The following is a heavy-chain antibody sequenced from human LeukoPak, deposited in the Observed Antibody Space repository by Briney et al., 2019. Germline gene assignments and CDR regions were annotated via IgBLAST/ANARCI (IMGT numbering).Heavy chain of an antibody. Sequence: GGALRLSCAASGFTFSNYAMSWVRQAPGKGLEWVSALSGSGDNTYYADSVKGRFTISRDNSKNTLYLQMNSLRAEDTALYYCARPASRGVGRYFDLWGRGSLVTVSS. D-gene: IGHD3-10*01. CDR2: LSGSGDNT. CDR1: GFTFSNYA. J-gene: IGHJ2*01. V-gene: IGHV3-23*01. CDR3: ARPASRGVGRYFDL.